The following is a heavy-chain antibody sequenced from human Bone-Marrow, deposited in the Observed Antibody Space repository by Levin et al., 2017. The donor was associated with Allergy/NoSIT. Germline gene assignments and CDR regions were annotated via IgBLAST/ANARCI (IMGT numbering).Heavy chain of an antibody. V-gene: IGHV3-53*01. CDR2: IYDGGST. CDR3: VKEGSGYSSGLYPK. CDR1: GFTVSSNN. D-gene: IGHD6-19*01. J-gene: IGHJ4*02. Sequence: GGSLRLSCAASGFTVSSNNMNWVRQAPGKGLEFVSVIYDGGSTYYADSLKGRFIISRDKSKNTVYLQMNSLRAEDTAVYYCVKEGSGYSSGLYPKWGQGTLVTVSS.